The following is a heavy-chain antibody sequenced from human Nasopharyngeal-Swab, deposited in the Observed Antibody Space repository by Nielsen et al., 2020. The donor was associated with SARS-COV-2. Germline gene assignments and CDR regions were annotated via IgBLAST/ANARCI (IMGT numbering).Heavy chain of an antibody. Sequence: ASVKVSCKVSGYTLTELSIHWVRQAPGKGLEWMGGFDPEDGETIYAQKFQGRVTMTEDTSTDTAYMELSSLRSEDTAVYYCATATPYGRFDWFDPWGQGTLVTVSS. J-gene: IGHJ5*02. CDR3: ATATPYGRFDWFDP. D-gene: IGHD1-26*01. CDR2: FDPEDGET. V-gene: IGHV1-24*01. CDR1: GYTLTELS.